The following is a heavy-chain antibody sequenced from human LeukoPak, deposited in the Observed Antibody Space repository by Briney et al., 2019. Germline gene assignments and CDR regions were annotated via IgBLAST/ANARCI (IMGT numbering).Heavy chain of an antibody. CDR3: ARSELGYCSSTNCPQPDY. J-gene: IGHJ4*02. D-gene: IGHD2-2*01. Sequence: PGGSLRLSCAASGFTFSSYAMSWVRQAPGKGLEWVSAISGSGGSTYYADSVKGRFTISRDNSKSTLYLQMNSLRAEDTAVYYCARSELGYCSSTNCPQPDYWGQGTLVTVSS. V-gene: IGHV3-23*01. CDR2: ISGSGGST. CDR1: GFTFSSYA.